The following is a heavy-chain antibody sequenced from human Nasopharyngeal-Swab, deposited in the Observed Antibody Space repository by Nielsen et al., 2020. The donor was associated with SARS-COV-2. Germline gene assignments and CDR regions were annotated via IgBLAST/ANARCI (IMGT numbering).Heavy chain of an antibody. J-gene: IGHJ6*02. CDR2: IDPSDSYT. CDR3: ARGVLTSVSYYYYGMDV. D-gene: IGHD2-8*01. V-gene: IGHV5-10-1*01. Sequence: AGRMQGKGLGGMGRIDPSDSYTNYSPSFQGHVTISADKSISTAYLQWSSLKASDTAMYYCARGVLTSVSYYYYGMDVWGQGTTVTVSS.